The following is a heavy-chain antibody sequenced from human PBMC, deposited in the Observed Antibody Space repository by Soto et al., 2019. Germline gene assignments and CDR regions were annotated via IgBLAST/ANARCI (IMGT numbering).Heavy chain of an antibody. Sequence: QVQLVQSGAEVKKPGSSVKVSCKASGGTFSSYTISWVRQAPGQGLEWMGRIIPILGIANYAQKFQGRAMITADKSTSTAYMELSSLRSEDTAVYYCARSPRGYCSGGSCYWFDPWGQGTLVTVSS. CDR3: ARSPRGYCSGGSCYWFDP. V-gene: IGHV1-69*02. J-gene: IGHJ5*02. CDR1: GGTFSSYT. CDR2: IIPILGIA. D-gene: IGHD2-15*01.